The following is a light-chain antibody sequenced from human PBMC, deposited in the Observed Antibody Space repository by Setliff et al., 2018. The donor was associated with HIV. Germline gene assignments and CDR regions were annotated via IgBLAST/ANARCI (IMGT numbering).Light chain of an antibody. CDR3: NSFASNSAYTPYV. Sequence: ALTQPASVSGSPGQSITIPCTGTSSDIGRYNSVSWYQQKPGKAPKLLIFDVNNRPSGVSTRFSASKSGNTASLTISGLQPEDEADYYCNSFASNSAYTPYVFGTGTKVTVL. V-gene: IGLV2-14*01. J-gene: IGLJ1*01. CDR2: DVN. CDR1: SSDIGRYNS.